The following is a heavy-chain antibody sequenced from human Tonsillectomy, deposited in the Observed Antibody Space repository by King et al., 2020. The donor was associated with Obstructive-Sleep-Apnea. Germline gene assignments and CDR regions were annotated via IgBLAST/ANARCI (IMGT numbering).Heavy chain of an antibody. V-gene: IGHV3-30*18. Sequence: VQLVESGGGVVQPGRSLRLSCAASGFTFSHFGMSWVRQAPGKGLEWVAVISYNGSNIYYGDPVKGRFTISRDNSKNTLYLQMNSLGTEDTGVYYCAKDLAYGSGWYDGDYWGQGTRVTVSS. CDR2: ISYNGSNI. D-gene: IGHD6-13*01. J-gene: IGHJ4*02. CDR3: AKDLAYGSGWYDGDY. CDR1: GFTFSHFG.